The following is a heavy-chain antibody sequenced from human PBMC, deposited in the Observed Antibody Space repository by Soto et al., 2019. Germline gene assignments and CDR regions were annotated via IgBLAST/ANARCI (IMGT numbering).Heavy chain of an antibody. J-gene: IGHJ3*01. V-gene: IGHV3-48*03. CDR3: ARDRGGDVGQFLFPDGFDL. D-gene: IGHD3-10*01. Sequence: EEQLVESGGASVQPGGSLRLSCAASGFSFSSYEMNWVRQAPGKGLEWISYIGGCGGTKYSADSVKGRFIISRDNAQNSLYLQMNSLRVEDTAVYYCARDRGGDVGQFLFPDGFDLWGQGTMVTVSS. CDR1: GFSFSSYE. CDR2: IGGCGGTK.